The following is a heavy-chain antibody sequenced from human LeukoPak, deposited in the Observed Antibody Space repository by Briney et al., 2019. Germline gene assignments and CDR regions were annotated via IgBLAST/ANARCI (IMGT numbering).Heavy chain of an antibody. D-gene: IGHD3-9*01. V-gene: IGHV4-4*02. J-gene: IGHJ4*02. CDR3: ARRLYYDILTGYYKGSCYFDY. CDR2: IYHSGTT. Sequence: SETLSLTCAVSDDSISSYNWWSWVRQSPGKGLEWIGEIYHSGTTNYNPSLKSRVTISVDTSKNQFSLKLSSVTAADTAVYYCARRLYYDILTGYYKGSCYFDYWGQGTLVTVSS. CDR1: DDSISSYNW.